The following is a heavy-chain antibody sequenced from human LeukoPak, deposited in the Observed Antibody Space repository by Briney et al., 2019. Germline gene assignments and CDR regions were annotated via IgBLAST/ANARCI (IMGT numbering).Heavy chain of an antibody. J-gene: IGHJ4*02. CDR3: ARELMVYAIGRGVFDY. CDR2: ISYDGSNK. Sequence: PGGSLRLSCAASGFTFSSYGMRWVRQAPGKGLEWVAVISYDGSNKYYADSVKGRFTISRDNSKNTLYLQMNSLRAEDTAVYYCARELMVYAIGRGVFDYWGQGTLVTVSS. D-gene: IGHD2-8*01. CDR1: GFTFSSYG. V-gene: IGHV3-30*03.